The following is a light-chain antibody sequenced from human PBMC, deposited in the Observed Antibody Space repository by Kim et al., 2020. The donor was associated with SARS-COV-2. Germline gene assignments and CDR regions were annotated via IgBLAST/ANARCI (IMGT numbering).Light chain of an antibody. Sequence: SPGDSASLSSRASQSVSRTYLAWYQQKPGQAPRLLIYGASSRATGIPDRFSGSGSGTDFTLTISRLEPEDFAVYYCQQYGSSPWTFGQGTKVDIK. CDR2: GAS. CDR1: QSVSRTY. CDR3: QQYGSSPWT. V-gene: IGKV3-20*01. J-gene: IGKJ1*01.